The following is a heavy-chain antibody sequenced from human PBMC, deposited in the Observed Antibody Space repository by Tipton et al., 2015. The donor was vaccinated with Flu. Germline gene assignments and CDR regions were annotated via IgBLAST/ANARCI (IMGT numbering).Heavy chain of an antibody. D-gene: IGHD3-3*01. CDR1: GYTFTSYD. CDR3: ARGGTGTYYDFWSGYFFSLPFDP. CDR2: MNPNSGNT. Sequence: QVQLVQSGAEVKKPGASVKVSCKASGYTFTSYDINWVRQATGQGLEWMGWMNPNSGNTGYAQKFQGRVTMTRNTSISTAYMELSSLGSEDTAVYYCARGGTGTYYDFWSGYFFSLPFDPWGQGTLVPVSS. V-gene: IGHV1-8*01. J-gene: IGHJ5*02.